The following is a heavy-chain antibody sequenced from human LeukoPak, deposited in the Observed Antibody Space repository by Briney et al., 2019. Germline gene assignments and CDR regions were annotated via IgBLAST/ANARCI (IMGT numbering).Heavy chain of an antibody. CDR1: GGSISSGGYS. V-gene: IGHV4-30-2*01. CDR3: ARGPNRLPDY. J-gene: IGHJ4*02. CDR2: IYHSGST. D-gene: IGHD2-21*02. Sequence: SETLSLTCAVSGGSISSGGYSWSWIRQPPGKGLEWIGYIYHSGSTYYNPSLKSRVTISVDRPKNQFSLKLSSVTAADTAVYYCARGPNRLPDYWGQGTLVTVSS.